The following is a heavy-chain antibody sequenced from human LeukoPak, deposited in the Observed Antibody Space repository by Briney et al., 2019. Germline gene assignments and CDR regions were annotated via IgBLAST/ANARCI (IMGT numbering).Heavy chain of an antibody. CDR2: ISSSSSYI. V-gene: IGHV3-21*01. Sequence: GGSLRLSCAASGFTFSSYSMNWVRQAPGKGLEWVSSISSSSSYIYYADSVKGRFTISRDNAKNSLYLQMNSLRAEDTAVYYCARRYFDWLEYYYYGMDVWGQGTTVTVSS. D-gene: IGHD3-9*01. CDR1: GFTFSSYS. CDR3: ARRYFDWLEYYYYGMDV. J-gene: IGHJ6*02.